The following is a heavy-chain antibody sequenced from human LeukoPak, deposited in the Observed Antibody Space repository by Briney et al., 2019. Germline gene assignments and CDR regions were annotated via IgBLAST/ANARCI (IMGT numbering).Heavy chain of an antibody. D-gene: IGHD3-22*01. J-gene: IGHJ3*02. Sequence: GASVKVSCKASGYTFTSYAMNWVRQAPGQGLEWMGWINTNTGNPTYAQGFTGRFVFSLDTSVSTAYLQISSLKAEDTAVYYCARVLAYYYDSSGYYRDAFDIWGQGTMVTVSS. CDR1: GYTFTSYA. V-gene: IGHV7-4-1*02. CDR2: INTNTGNP. CDR3: ARVLAYYYDSSGYYRDAFDI.